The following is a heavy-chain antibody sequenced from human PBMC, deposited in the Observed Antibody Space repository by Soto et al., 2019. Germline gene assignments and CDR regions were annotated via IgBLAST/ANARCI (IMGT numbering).Heavy chain of an antibody. CDR3: ARVRRNLPFDP. CDR1: GGSFSGYY. V-gene: IGHV4-34*01. CDR2: INHSGST. D-gene: IGHD1-1*01. Sequence: SETLSLTCAVYGGSFSGYYWSWIRQPPGKGLEWIGEINHSGSTNYNPSLKSRVTISVDTSKNRFSLKLSSVTAADTAVYYCARVRRNLPFDPWGQGTLVTVSS. J-gene: IGHJ5*02.